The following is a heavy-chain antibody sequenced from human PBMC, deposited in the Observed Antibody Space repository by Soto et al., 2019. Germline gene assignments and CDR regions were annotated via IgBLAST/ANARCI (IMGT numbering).Heavy chain of an antibody. CDR3: AKLTPGRIAAAGYDY. CDR2: ISGSGGST. D-gene: IGHD6-13*01. CDR1: GFTFSSYA. Sequence: LRLSCAASGFTFSSYAMSWVRQAPGKGLEWVSAISGSGGSTYYADSVKGRFTIPRDNSKNTLYLQMYSLRAEDTAVYYCAKLTPGRIAAAGYDYGGQGTLVTVSS. J-gene: IGHJ4*02. V-gene: IGHV3-23*01.